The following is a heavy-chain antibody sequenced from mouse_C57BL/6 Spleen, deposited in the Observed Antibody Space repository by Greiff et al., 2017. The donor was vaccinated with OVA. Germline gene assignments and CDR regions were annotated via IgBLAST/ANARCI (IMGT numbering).Heavy chain of an antibody. CDR2: ISYDGSN. CDR3: AMEGYDEGAWFAY. CDR1: GYSITSGYY. J-gene: IGHJ3*01. D-gene: IGHD2-2*01. Sequence: EVQRVESGPGLVKPSQSLSLTCSVTGYSITSGYYWNWIRQFPGNKLEWMGYISYDGSNNYNPSLKNRISITRDTSKNQFFLKLNSVTTEDTATYYCAMEGYDEGAWFAYWGQGTLVTVSA. V-gene: IGHV3-6*01.